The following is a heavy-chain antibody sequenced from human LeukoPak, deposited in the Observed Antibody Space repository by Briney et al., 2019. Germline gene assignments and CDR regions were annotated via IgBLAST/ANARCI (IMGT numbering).Heavy chain of an antibody. Sequence: GGSLRLSCAATGFNFRKHWMSWVRQSIGKGLECVAKIQEDGNEMHYVDSVKGRFTISRDNARNSLYLQMNSLRAEDTAVYYCARDLPNVAGDRDYWGQGTLVTVSS. D-gene: IGHD6-19*01. CDR1: GFNFRKHW. J-gene: IGHJ4*02. V-gene: IGHV3-7*01. CDR2: IQEDGNEM. CDR3: ARDLPNVAGDRDY.